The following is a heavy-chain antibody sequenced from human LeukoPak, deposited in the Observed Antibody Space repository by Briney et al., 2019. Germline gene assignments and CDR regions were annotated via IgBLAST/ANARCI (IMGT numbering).Heavy chain of an antibody. J-gene: IGHJ6*02. D-gene: IGHD3-16*01. CDR3: AKDRRMMSAYYGMDV. V-gene: IGHV3-30*18. CDR2: ISYDGGHQ. Sequence: GGSLRLSCEASGFTFRNYGVHWVRQAPGKGLEWVAVISYDGGHQYSADSVKGRFTLSRDNSKNTVYLQLNSLRAEDTAVHYCAKDRRMMSAYYGMDVWGQGTPVTVSS. CDR1: GFTFRNYG.